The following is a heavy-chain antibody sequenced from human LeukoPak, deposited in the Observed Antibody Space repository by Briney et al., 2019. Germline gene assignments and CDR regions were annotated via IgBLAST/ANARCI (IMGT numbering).Heavy chain of an antibody. V-gene: IGHV3-30*18. D-gene: IGHD3-22*01. CDR1: GFTFSIYG. CDR3: AKRFGQYFDSSGYYEDY. J-gene: IGHJ4*02. CDR2: ISHDGSNK. Sequence: GGSLRLSCAASGFTFSIYGMHWVRQAPGKGLEWVAVISHDGSNKYYADSVKGRFTISRDNSKNTLYLEMNSLRPEDTAVYYCAKRFGQYFDSSGYYEDYWGQGTLVTVSS.